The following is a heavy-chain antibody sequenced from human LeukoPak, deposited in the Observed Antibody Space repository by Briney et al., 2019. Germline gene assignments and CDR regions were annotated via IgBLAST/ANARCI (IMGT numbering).Heavy chain of an antibody. CDR3: ARDWNPLQGHAAFDI. CDR2: IYYSGST. D-gene: IGHD1-1*01. CDR1: GGSISSSSYY. J-gene: IGHJ3*02. V-gene: IGHV4-39*07. Sequence: PSETLSLTCTVSGGSISSSSYYWGWIRQPPGKGLEWIGSIYYSGSTYYNPSLESRVTISVDTSKNQLSLRLTSVTAADTAVYYCARDWNPLQGHAAFDIWGQGTMVSVSS.